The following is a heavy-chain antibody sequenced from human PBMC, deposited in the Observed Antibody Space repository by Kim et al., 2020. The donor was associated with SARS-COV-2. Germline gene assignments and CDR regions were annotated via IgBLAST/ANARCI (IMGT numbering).Heavy chain of an antibody. V-gene: IGHV1-18*01. J-gene: IGHJ4*02. Sequence: ASVKVSCKASGYTFTSYGISWVRQAPGQGLEWMGWISAYNGNTNYAQKLQGRVTMTTDTSTSTAYMELRSLRSDDTAVYYCARLAPNYELTYYYDSSGYYYYFDYWGQGTLVTVSS. CDR2: ISAYNGNT. CDR1: GYTFTSYG. D-gene: IGHD3-22*01. CDR3: ARLAPNYELTYYYDSSGYYYYFDY.